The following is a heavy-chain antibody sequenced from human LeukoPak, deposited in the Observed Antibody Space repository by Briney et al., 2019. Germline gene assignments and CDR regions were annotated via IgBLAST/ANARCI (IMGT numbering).Heavy chain of an antibody. CDR1: GFTFTDYF. V-gene: IGHV3-11*01. CDR2: ISISGSTI. D-gene: IGHD5-24*01. CDR3: AKGFPLRRDDFDY. Sequence: GGSLRLSCAASGFTFTDYFMNWIRQAPGKGLEWVSSISISGSTIYYADSVKGRFTISRDNAKNSLYLQMNSLRAEDTAVYYCAKGFPLRRDDFDYWGQGTLVTVSS. J-gene: IGHJ4*02.